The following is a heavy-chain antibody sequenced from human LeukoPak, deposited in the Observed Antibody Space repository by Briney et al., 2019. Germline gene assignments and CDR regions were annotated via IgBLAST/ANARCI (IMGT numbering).Heavy chain of an antibody. V-gene: IGHV3-23*01. J-gene: IGHJ4*02. CDR2: ISGSGGST. CDR3: AKPSNYIDY. D-gene: IGHD6-6*01. Sequence: AGGSLRLSCAASGFTFSSYAMSWVRQAPGXXLEWVSAISGSGGSTYYADSVKGRFTISRDNSKNTLYLQMNSLRAEDTAVYYCAKPSNYIDYWGQGTLVTVSS. CDR1: GFTFSSYA.